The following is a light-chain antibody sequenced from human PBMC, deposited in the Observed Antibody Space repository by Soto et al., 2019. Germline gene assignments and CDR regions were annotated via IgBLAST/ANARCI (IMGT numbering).Light chain of an antibody. V-gene: IGLV1-40*01. CDR1: SSNIGAGYE. Sequence: QSVLTQPPSESEAPGQKVTIYCTGSSSNIGAGYEAHWYQQVPGTAPKLLIYENNNRPSGVPDRFSGSKSGTSASLAITGLQAEDEAEYYCQSYDSSLSGYVFGTGTKLTVL. CDR3: QSYDSSLSGYV. J-gene: IGLJ1*01. CDR2: ENN.